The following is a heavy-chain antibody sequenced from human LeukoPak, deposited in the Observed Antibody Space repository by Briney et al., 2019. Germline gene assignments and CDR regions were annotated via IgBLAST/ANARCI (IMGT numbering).Heavy chain of an antibody. V-gene: IGHV1-3*01. CDR2: INAGNDNT. D-gene: IGHD3-10*01. CDR1: GYSFRSYA. Sequence: ASVKVSCKASGYSFRSYALHWVRQAPGQGLEWMGWINAGNDNTKYSQKFQGRLTITRDNSAKTAYMELSSLRSEDTAFYYCARGAIIMVRGVVNAFDIWGQGTMVTVSS. J-gene: IGHJ3*02. CDR3: ARGAIIMVRGVVNAFDI.